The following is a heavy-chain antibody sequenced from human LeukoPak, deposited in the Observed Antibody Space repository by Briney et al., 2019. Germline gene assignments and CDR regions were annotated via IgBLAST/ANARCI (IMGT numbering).Heavy chain of an antibody. CDR2: IYYSGST. V-gene: IGHV4-39*01. Sequence: GSLRLSCAASGFTFSSYSMNWVRQPPGKGLEWIGSIYYSGSTYYNPSLKSRVTISVDTSKNQFSLKLSSVTAADTAVYYCARRWYSSSWYYAFDIWGQGTMVTVSS. CDR3: ARRWYSSSWYYAFDI. J-gene: IGHJ3*02. CDR1: GFTFSSYSMN. D-gene: IGHD6-13*01.